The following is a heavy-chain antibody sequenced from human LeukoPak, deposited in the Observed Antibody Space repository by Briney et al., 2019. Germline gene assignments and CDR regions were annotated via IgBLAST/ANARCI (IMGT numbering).Heavy chain of an antibody. CDR2: ISGSGGST. V-gene: IGHV3-23*01. CDR1: GFTFSSYA. J-gene: IGHJ6*02. D-gene: IGHD3-10*01. Sequence: GGSLRLSCAASGFTFSSYAMSWVRQAPGKGLEWVSAISGSGGSTYYADSVKGRFTISRDNSKNTLYLQMNSLRAEDTAVYYCAKERKGWFHYYYGMDVWGQGTTVTVSS. CDR3: AKERKGWFHYYYGMDV.